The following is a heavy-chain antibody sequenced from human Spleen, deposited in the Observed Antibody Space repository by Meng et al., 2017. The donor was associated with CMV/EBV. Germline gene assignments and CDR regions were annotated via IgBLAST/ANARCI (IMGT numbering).Heavy chain of an antibody. CDR2: INHSGST. V-gene: IGHV4-34*01. CDR1: GSFGGNY. J-gene: IGHJ4*02. Sequence: GSFGGNYWGWIRQPPGKGLEWIGEINHSGSTNYNPSLKSRVTISVDTSKNQFSLKLSSVTAADTAVYYCARIAYCGGDCYSGGADYWGQGTLVTVSS. D-gene: IGHD2-21*01. CDR3: ARIAYCGGDCYSGGADY.